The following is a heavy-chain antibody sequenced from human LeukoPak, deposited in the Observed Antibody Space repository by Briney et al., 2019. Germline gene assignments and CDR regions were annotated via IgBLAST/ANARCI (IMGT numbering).Heavy chain of an antibody. Sequence: GASVKVSCKASGYTFTSYCKHRVRQAPGQGLEWMGIINPSGGSTSYAQKFQGRVTMTRDTSTSTVYMELSSLRSEDTAVYYCARGMTTVTTGAALIFGYWGQGTLVTVSS. D-gene: IGHD4-17*01. V-gene: IGHV1-46*01. J-gene: IGHJ4*02. CDR1: GYTFTSYC. CDR3: ARGMTTVTTGAALIFGY. CDR2: INPSGGST.